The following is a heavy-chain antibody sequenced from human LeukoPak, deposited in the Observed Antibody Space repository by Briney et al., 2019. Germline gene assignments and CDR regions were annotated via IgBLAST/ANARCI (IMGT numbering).Heavy chain of an antibody. V-gene: IGHV3-48*03. CDR1: GFTFSSYE. CDR3: ARWGYYYGMDV. D-gene: IGHD1-26*01. Sequence: TGGSLTLSCAASGFTFSSYEMNWVRQAPGKGLEWVPYISSSGSTIYYADSVKGRFTISRDNAKNSLYLQMNSLRAEDTAVYYCARWGYYYGMDVWGKGTTVTVSS. J-gene: IGHJ6*04. CDR2: ISSSGSTI.